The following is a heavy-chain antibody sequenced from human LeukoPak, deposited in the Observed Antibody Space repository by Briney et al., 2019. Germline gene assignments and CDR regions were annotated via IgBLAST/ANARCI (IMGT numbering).Heavy chain of an antibody. J-gene: IGHJ3*02. CDR2: IYYSGST. CDR3: ARQIRDRILHAFDI. D-gene: IGHD2-15*01. CDR1: GGSIGSSSYD. V-gene: IGHV4-39*07. Sequence: PSETLSLTCTVSGGSIGSSSYDWGWLRQPPGKGLEWIGSIYYSGSTYYNPSLKSRVTISVATSKNKFSLKLSSVPAADTAVYYCARQIRDRILHAFDIWGQGTMVTVSS.